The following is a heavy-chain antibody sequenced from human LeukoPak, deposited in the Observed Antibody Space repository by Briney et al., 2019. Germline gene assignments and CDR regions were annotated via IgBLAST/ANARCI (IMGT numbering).Heavy chain of an antibody. J-gene: IGHJ2*01. CDR3: AKTGPGGSYIPIDWYFDL. CDR1: GFTFSHYW. CDR2: INNDGSST. V-gene: IGHV3-74*01. D-gene: IGHD1-26*01. Sequence: GGSLRLSCAASGFTFSHYWMHWVRQVPGKGLVWVSHINNDGSSTTYADSVKGRFTISRDNAKNSLYLQMNSLRAEDTALYYCAKTGPGGSYIPIDWYFDLWGRGTLVTVSS.